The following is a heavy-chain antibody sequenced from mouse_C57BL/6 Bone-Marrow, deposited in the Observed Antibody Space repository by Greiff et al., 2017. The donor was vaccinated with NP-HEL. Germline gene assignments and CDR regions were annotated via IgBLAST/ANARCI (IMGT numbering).Heavy chain of an antibody. CDR1: GFTFSDYG. V-gene: IGHV5-17*01. D-gene: IGHD2-3*01. CDR2: ISSGSSTI. Sequence: EVMLVESGGGLVKPGGSLKLSCAASGFTFSDYGMHWVRQAPEKGLEWVAYISSGSSTIYYADTVKGRFTISRDNAKNTLFLQMTSLRSEDTAMYYCARQGWLLRGYAMDYWGQGTSVTVSS. CDR3: ARQGWLLRGYAMDY. J-gene: IGHJ4*01.